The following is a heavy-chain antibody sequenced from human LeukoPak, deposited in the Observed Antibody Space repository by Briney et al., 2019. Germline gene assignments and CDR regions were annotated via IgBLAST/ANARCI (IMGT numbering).Heavy chain of an antibody. CDR1: GDSVSRNSAT. V-gene: IGHV6-1*01. CDR2: TYYRSKWYN. Sequence: SQTLSLTCAISGDSVSRNSATWNWIRQSPARGLEWLGRTYYRSKWYNDYAVSVKSRITINPDTSKNQFSLQLNSVTPEDTAVYYCARVGYCSSPSCYENYYYMDVWGKGTTVTVSS. J-gene: IGHJ6*03. D-gene: IGHD2-2*01. CDR3: ARVGYCSSPSCYENYYYMDV.